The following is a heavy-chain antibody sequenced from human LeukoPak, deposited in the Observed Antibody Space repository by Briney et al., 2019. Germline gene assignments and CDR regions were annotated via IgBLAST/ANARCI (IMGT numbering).Heavy chain of an antibody. J-gene: IGHJ4*02. CDR2: ITWNGGNM. CDR1: GFTFNDYA. CDR3: AKDKEAVRGVIRGLDH. V-gene: IGHV3-9*01. Sequence: PGGSLRLSCAASGFTFNDYAMHWVRQAPGKGLEWVSGITWNGGNMVYADSVKGRFTISRDNAKHILYVQMNSLRAGDTGLCYCAKDKEAVRGVIRGLDHWGPGAMVTVSS. D-gene: IGHD3-10*01.